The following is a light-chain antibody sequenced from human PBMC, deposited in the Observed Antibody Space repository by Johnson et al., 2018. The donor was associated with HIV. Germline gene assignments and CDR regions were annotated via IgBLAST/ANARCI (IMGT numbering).Light chain of an antibody. J-gene: IGLJ1*01. CDR3: ATWDARLSANV. CDR2: DND. V-gene: IGLV1-51*02. Sequence: VLTQPPSVSAAPGRWVTVSCSGTTSNIGDHSVSWFQHLPGAAPKLLIYDNDRRPSGVPDRFSGSKSAASATLDITGLQSGDEGDYYCATWDARLSANVFGPGTKVTVL. CDR1: TSNIGDHS.